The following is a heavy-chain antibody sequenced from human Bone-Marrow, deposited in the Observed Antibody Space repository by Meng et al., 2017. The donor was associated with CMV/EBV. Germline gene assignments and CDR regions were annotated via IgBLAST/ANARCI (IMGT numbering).Heavy chain of an antibody. CDR2: ISYDGSNI. CDR1: GLTFSSYA. V-gene: IGHV3-30-3*01. CDR3: AREEMGSSWYHSFGLGGIFDY. D-gene: IGHD6-13*01. Sequence: GESLKISCAASGLTFSSYAMYWVRQAPGKGPEWVAVISYDGSNIKYADSVKGRFTISRDNSKNTLFLQMNRLRAEDTAVYYCAREEMGSSWYHSFGLGGIFDYWGQGTLVTVSS. J-gene: IGHJ4*02.